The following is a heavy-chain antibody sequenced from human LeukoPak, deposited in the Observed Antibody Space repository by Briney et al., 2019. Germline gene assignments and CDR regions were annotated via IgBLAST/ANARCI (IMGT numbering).Heavy chain of an antibody. V-gene: IGHV4-59*08. CDR2: IYYSGST. Sequence: KPSETLSLTCTVSGGSISSYYWSWIRQPPGKGLEWIGYIYYSGSTNYNPSLKSRCTIPVDTSKNQFSLKLSSVTAADTAVYYCARLTYYYDSSGYPPAFDIWGQGTMVTVSS. CDR1: GGSISSYY. CDR3: ARLTYYYDSSGYPPAFDI. D-gene: IGHD3-22*01. J-gene: IGHJ3*02.